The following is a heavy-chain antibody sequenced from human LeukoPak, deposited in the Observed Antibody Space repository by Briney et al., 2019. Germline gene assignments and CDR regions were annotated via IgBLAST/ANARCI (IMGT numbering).Heavy chain of an antibody. D-gene: IGHD3-10*01. V-gene: IGHV1-18*01. CDR3: ARGSYGDY. Sequence: ASVKVSCKASGYTFTSYGISWVRQAPGQGLEWMGWISTYNGNTNYAQKVQGRVTMTTDTSTSTAYMEARSLTSDDTAVYYYARGSYGDYWGQGTQVTVSS. J-gene: IGHJ4*02. CDR1: GYTFTSYG. CDR2: ISTYNGNT.